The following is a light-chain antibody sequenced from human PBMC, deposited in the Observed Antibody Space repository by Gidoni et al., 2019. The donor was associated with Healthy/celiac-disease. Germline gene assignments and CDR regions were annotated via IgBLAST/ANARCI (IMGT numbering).Light chain of an antibody. CDR2: AAS. V-gene: IGKV1-9*01. Sequence: IKLTQSPSFLSSSGGDRVTITCRPSQGISSYLAWYQQKQGKAPKLLIYAASTLQRGVPSGFSGSGSGTEFTLTSSILQPEDFATYYCQQLNSYPVTFXPXTKVDIK. CDR3: QQLNSYPVT. J-gene: IGKJ3*01. CDR1: QGISSY.